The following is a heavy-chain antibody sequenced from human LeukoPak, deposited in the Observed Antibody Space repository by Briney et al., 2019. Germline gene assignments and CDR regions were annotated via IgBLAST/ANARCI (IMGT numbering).Heavy chain of an antibody. Sequence: ASVKVSCKASGYTFTTYGISWVRQAPGQGLEWMGWISPYDGNTKYGQKFQGRVTVTTDTSTSTASMELRSLRSDDTAVYYCARSVDTAMIFDHWGQGTLVTVSS. CDR1: GYTFTTYG. CDR3: ARSVDTAMIFDH. V-gene: IGHV1-18*01. J-gene: IGHJ4*02. D-gene: IGHD5-18*01. CDR2: ISPYDGNT.